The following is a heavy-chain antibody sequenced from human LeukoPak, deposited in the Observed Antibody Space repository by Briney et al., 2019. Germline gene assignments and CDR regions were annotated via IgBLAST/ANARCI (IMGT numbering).Heavy chain of an antibody. V-gene: IGHV1-69*05. CDR1: GGTFSSYA. Sequence: ASVKVSCKASGGTFSSYAISWVRQAPGQGLEWMGGIIPIFGTANYAQKFQGRVTMTTDTSTSTAYMELRSLRSDDTAVYYCARGLDGGNSNFDYWGQGTLVTVSS. D-gene: IGHD4-23*01. CDR3: ARGLDGGNSNFDY. J-gene: IGHJ4*02. CDR2: IIPIFGTA.